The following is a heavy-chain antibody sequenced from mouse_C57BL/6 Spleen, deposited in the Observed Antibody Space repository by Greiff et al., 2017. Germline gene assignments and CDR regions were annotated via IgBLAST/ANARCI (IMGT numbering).Heavy chain of an antibody. D-gene: IGHD1-1*01. CDR3: ARKGTTVRRDFDV. Sequence: VQLQQPGAELVKPGASVKLSCKASGYTFTSYWMQWVKQRPGQGLEWIGEIDPSDSYTNYNQKFKGKATLTVDTSSSTAYMQLSSLTSEDSAVYYCARKGTTVRRDFDVWGTGTTVTVSS. V-gene: IGHV1-50*01. CDR2: IDPSDSYT. J-gene: IGHJ1*03. CDR1: GYTFTSYW.